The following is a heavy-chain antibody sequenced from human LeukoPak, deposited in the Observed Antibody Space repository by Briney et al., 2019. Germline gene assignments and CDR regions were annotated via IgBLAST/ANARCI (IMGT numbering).Heavy chain of an antibody. Sequence: GASVKVSCKASGYTFSSYAISWVRQAPGQGLEWMGGIIPIFDTGNYAQKFQGRLTITADESTSTAYMELSSLRSEDTAVYYCATGSRMNAYDYVWGSYRGPGFDYWGQGTLVTVSS. V-gene: IGHV1-69*13. CDR1: GYTFSSYA. CDR3: ATGSRMNAYDYVWGSYRGPGFDY. J-gene: IGHJ4*02. D-gene: IGHD3-16*02. CDR2: IIPIFDTG.